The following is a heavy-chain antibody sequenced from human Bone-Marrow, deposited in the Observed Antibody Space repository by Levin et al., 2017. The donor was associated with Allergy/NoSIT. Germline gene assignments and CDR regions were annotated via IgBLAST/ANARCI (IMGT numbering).Heavy chain of an antibody. CDR1: GFAVETVA. D-gene: IGHD6-19*01. J-gene: IGHJ4*02. V-gene: IGHV3-23*01. CDR2: ITNNNGKT. Sequence: PGGSLRLSCAVSGFAVETVAMSWARQAPGQGLEWPSAITNNNGKTYYGDFVKGRFTISRDTSEHTVSLQMDNLRVDDTAIYFCAKDHPSSGWPAFEFWGQGTLVTVSS. CDR3: AKDHPSSGWPAFEF.